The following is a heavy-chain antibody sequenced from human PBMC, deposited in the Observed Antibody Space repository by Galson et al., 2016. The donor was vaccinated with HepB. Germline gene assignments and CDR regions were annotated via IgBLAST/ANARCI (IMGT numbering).Heavy chain of an antibody. J-gene: IGHJ4*02. CDR3: ARGDIVGAIFDY. CDR2: ITSSSSYI. D-gene: IGHD1-26*01. CDR1: GFTFSSYS. Sequence: LRLSCAASGFTFSSYSMNWVRQAPGKGLEWVSSITSSSSYIYYADSVKGRITISRDNAKNSLYLQMNSLRAEDTAVYYCARGDIVGAIFDYWGQGTLVTVSS. V-gene: IGHV3-21*01.